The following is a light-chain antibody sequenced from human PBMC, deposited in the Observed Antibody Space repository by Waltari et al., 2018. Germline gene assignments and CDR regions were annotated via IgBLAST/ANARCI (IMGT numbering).Light chain of an antibody. V-gene: IGLV3-25*03. CDR1: ILAKQY. CDR3: QSTVSSGTYTGL. Sequence: YELTQTPSMSVSPGQTASITCSGDILAKQYGHWYQQKSGQAPVLIIYKDSERPSGIPERFPGSSPGTTVTLTISDVQSEDEADYYCQSTVSSGTYTGLFGGGTKLNVL. CDR2: KDS. J-gene: IGLJ2*01.